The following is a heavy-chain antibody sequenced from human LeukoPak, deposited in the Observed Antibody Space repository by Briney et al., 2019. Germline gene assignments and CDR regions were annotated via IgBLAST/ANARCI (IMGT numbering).Heavy chain of an antibody. D-gene: IGHD3-22*01. CDR3: ARDRQLYDSSGYAHRYFDL. Sequence: GRSRRLSCVASGFTFSGYAMSWVRQSPGKGLDWVSMSVGTDSSYYADSVKGRLTISRDNSKNTLYLQMNSLRAEDTAVYYCARDRQLYDSSGYAHRYFDLWGRGTLVTVSS. V-gene: IGHV3-23*01. CDR2: MSVGTDSS. J-gene: IGHJ2*01. CDR1: GFTFSGYA.